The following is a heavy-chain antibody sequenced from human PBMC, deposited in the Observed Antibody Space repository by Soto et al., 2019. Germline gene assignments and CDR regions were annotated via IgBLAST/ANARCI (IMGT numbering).Heavy chain of an antibody. J-gene: IGHJ6*02. CDR3: ARDQGAGQYGMDV. V-gene: IGHV1-18*01. D-gene: IGHD4-4*01. CDR2: ISAYNGDT. Sequence: QVQLVQSGAEVKKPGASVKVSCKASGYTFTSYGVSWVRQAPGQGLEWMGWISAYNGDTNYAQKVQGRVTMTTDTATSTDYMELRSLRSEDTAVYYWARDQGAGQYGMDVWGHGTKGTVSS. CDR1: GYTFTSYG.